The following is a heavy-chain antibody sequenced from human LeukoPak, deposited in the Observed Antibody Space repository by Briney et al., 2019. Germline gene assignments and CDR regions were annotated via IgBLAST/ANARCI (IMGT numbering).Heavy chain of an antibody. V-gene: IGHV3-30*18. CDR1: GFTFSSYG. Sequence: GRPLRLSCAASGFTFSSYGMHWVRQAPGKGLEWVAVISYDGSNKYYADSVKGRFTISRDNSKNTLYLQMNSLRAEDTAVYYCAKDFPVPAALGGFDYWGQGTLVTVSS. J-gene: IGHJ4*02. CDR2: ISYDGSNK. D-gene: IGHD2-2*01. CDR3: AKDFPVPAALGGFDY.